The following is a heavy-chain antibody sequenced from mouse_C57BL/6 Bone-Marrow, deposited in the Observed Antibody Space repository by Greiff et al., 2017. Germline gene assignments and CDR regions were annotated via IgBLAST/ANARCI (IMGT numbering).Heavy chain of an antibody. Sequence: EVQLVESGPGLVKPSQSLSLTCSVTGYSITSGYYWNWIRQFPGNKLEWMGYISYDGSNNYNPSLKNRISITRDTSKNQFFLKLNSVTTEDTATYYCARAVDYGSDYFDYWGQGTTLTVSS. CDR1: GYSITSGYY. CDR3: ARAVDYGSDYFDY. J-gene: IGHJ2*01. V-gene: IGHV3-6*01. D-gene: IGHD1-1*01. CDR2: ISYDGSN.